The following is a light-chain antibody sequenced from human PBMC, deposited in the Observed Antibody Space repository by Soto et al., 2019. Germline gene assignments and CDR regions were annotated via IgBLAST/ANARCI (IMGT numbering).Light chain of an antibody. CDR2: AAS. CDR3: QHSYSTPPIT. CDR1: QSISSY. V-gene: IGKV1-39*01. Sequence: DIQMTQSPSSLSASVGDRVTITSRASQSISSYLNWYQQKPGKAPKLLIYAASSLQSGVPSRFSGSGSGTDFTLTLSSLQPEDFATYYCQHSYSTPPITFGQGTRLEI. J-gene: IGKJ5*01.